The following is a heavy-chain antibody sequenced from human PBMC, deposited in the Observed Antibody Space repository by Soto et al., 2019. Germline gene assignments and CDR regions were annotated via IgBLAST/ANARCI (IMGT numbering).Heavy chain of an antibody. CDR1: GFTFGGSP. CDR2: IRSDSASSEV. J-gene: IGHJ5*02. V-gene: IGHV3-73*01. CDR3: VLEGCRRTGCDSLDL. D-gene: IGHD3-3*01. Sequence: EAQLVQAGGGLVQPGGSLQLSCAASGFTFGGSPVHWVRQASGKGLEWVGRIRSDSASSEVAYAASERGRFTLSRDDSNNTAYMQANSLQVEGTAGYDSVLEGCRRTGCDSLDLWGQGTVVTVSS.